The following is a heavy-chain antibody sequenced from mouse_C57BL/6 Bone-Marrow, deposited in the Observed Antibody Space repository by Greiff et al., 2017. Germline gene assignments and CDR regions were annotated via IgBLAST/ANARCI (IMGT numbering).Heavy chain of an antibody. D-gene: IGHD2-3*01. CDR1: GYTFTDYY. CDR2: IYPGSGNT. CDR3: ARTGNGYCYFDY. J-gene: IGHJ2*01. Sequence: QVQLQQSGAELVRPGASVKLSCKASGYTFTDYYINWVKQRPGQGLEWIARIYPGSGNTYYNEKFKGKATLTAEKSSSTAYMQLSSLTSEDSAVXFCARTGNGYCYFDYWGQGTTLTVSS. V-gene: IGHV1-76*01.